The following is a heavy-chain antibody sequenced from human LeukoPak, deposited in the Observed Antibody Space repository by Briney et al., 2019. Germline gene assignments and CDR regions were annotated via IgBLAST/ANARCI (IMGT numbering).Heavy chain of an antibody. V-gene: IGHV4-59*08. CDR3: AKHITPNYFDY. J-gene: IGHJ4*02. D-gene: IGHD3-10*01. CDR1: GGSISSYY. CDR2: IYDSGST. Sequence: SETLSLTCTVSGGSISSYYWSWIRQPPGKGLGWIGYIYDSGSTNYNPSLNSRVAFSVDTSKNQFSLKLRSVTAADTAVYYCAKHITPNYFDYWGQGNMVTVSS.